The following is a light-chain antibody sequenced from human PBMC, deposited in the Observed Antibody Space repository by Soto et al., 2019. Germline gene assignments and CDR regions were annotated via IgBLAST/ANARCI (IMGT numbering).Light chain of an antibody. CDR3: QQYHTWPFT. J-gene: IGKJ3*01. Sequence: EIVLTQSPATLSVSPGESATLSCRASQSVNIDLVWYQQKPGQAPKVLMFSASARETGIPARFSGGGSETEFTLTISSLQPEDSAVYYCQQYHTWPFTFGPGTKVDIK. V-gene: IGKV3D-15*01. CDR1: QSVNID. CDR2: SAS.